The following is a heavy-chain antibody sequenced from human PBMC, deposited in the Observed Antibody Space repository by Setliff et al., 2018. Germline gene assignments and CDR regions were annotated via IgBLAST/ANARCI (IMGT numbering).Heavy chain of an antibody. CDR1: GFTFSRYW. D-gene: IGHD1-26*01. CDR3: ARDRGSGSYFLRYFDY. Sequence: GGSLRLSCAASGFTFSRYWMSWVRQAPGKGLEWVANIKQDGSEKYYVDSVKGRFTISRDNAKNSLYLQMDSLRAEDTAVYYCARDRGSGSYFLRYFDYWGQGTLVTVSS. CDR2: IKQDGSEK. V-gene: IGHV3-7*01. J-gene: IGHJ4*02.